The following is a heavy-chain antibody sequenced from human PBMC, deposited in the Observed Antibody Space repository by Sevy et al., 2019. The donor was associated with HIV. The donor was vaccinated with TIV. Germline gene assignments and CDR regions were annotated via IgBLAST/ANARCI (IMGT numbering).Heavy chain of an antibody. CDR3: ARGLYYDTSAYYVY. CDR2: IGGSGGST. Sequence: GGSLRLSCAASGFIFSSYAMNWVRQAPGKGLEWVSSIGGSGGSTYYADSVKGRFTISRDKSKNTLYLQMNSLRAEDTAVYYCARGLYYDTSAYYVYWGQGTLVTVSS. CDR1: GFIFSSYA. J-gene: IGHJ4*02. V-gene: IGHV3-23*01. D-gene: IGHD3-22*01.